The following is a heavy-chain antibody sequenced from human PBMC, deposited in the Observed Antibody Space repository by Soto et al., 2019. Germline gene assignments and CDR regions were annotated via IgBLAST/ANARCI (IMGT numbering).Heavy chain of an antibody. V-gene: IGHV3-23*01. CDR1: GFICSSYD. CDR3: AKATATSGGAFEI. D-gene: IGHD1-26*01. J-gene: IGHJ3*02. Sequence: PGGSLRLSCAVSGFICSSYDMSWVRQATGKGLEWVSTILVGGSTHYEDSVKGRFTISRDTSKNTVYLQMNSLTAGDTAFYYCAKATATSGGAFEIYGQGTMVTVSS. CDR2: ILVGGST.